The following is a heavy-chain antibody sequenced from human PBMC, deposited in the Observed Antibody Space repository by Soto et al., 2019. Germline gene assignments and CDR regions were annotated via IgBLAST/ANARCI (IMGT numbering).Heavy chain of an antibody. D-gene: IGHD6-6*01. Sequence: EEQLLESGGGLVQPGGSLRLSCAASEFTFSSYSMSWVRQAPGERLEWLSSISGSGGSIYYADSVKGRFTISRDNSKNTLYLQMNSPRAEDTALYYCAKGARSSSFDSWGQGTLVTVSS. CDR3: AKGARSSSFDS. V-gene: IGHV3-23*01. CDR2: ISGSGGSI. CDR1: EFTFSSYS. J-gene: IGHJ4*02.